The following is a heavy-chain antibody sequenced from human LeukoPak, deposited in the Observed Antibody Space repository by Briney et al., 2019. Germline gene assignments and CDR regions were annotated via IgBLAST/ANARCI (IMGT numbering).Heavy chain of an antibody. CDR1: GYTFTSYD. D-gene: IGHD1-7*01. Sequence: GASVKVSCKASGYTFTSYDINWVRQATGQGLEWMGWMNPNSGNTGYAQKFQGRVTMTRNTSISTAYMELSSLRSEDTAVYYCARDEPNWNYTPLDYWGQGTLVTVSS. CDR2: MNPNSGNT. CDR3: ARDEPNWNYTPLDY. J-gene: IGHJ4*02. V-gene: IGHV1-8*01.